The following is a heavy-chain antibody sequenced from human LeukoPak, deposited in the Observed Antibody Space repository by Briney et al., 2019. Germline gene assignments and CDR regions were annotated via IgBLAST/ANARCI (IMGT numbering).Heavy chain of an antibody. D-gene: IGHD3-16*01. Sequence: SETLSLTCTVSGGSVGTYYWSWIRQPPGQGLEWIGYIHYSGGAIYNPSLKSRVTISVDTSKNQFSLNLHSVTSADTAVYYCAREEEYVWTDWGQGILVTVSS. CDR2: IHYSGGA. V-gene: IGHV4-59*02. J-gene: IGHJ4*02. CDR3: AREEEYVWTD. CDR1: GGSVGTYY.